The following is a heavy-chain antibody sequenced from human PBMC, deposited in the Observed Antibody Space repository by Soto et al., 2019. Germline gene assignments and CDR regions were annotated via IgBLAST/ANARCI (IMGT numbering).Heavy chain of an antibody. CDR2: INHSGST. D-gene: IGHD6-19*01. CDR3: ARWDYGGWYYFDY. J-gene: IGHJ4*02. CDR1: GGSFSGYY. V-gene: IGHV4-34*01. Sequence: SETLSLTCAVYGGSFSGYYWSWIRQPPGKGLEWIGEINHSGSTNYNPSLKSRVTISVDTSKNQFSLKLSSVTAADTAVYYCARWDYGGWYYFDYWGQGTLVTLSS.